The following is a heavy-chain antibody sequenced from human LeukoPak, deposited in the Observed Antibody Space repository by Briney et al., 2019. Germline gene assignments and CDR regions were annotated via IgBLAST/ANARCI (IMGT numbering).Heavy chain of an antibody. V-gene: IGHV3-74*01. D-gene: IGHD7-27*01. Sequence: PRGSLRLSCAASGFAFSSNWMHWVRQTPGKGLVWVSRINSGGSGTSYADSVEGRFTISRDSAKNTLYLQMNSLKGEDTAVYYCATSLGPLTEYWGQGTLVTVSS. CDR3: ATSLGPLTEY. CDR2: INSGGSGT. J-gene: IGHJ4*02. CDR1: GFAFSSNW.